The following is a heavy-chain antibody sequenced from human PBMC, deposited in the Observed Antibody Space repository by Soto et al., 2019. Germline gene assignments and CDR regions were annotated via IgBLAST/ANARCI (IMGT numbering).Heavy chain of an antibody. V-gene: IGHV4-59*01. J-gene: IGHJ3*02. CDR3: ARDYGDYVYAFDI. D-gene: IGHD4-17*01. CDR1: GGSISSYY. Sequence: SETLSLTCTVSGGSISSYYWSWIRHPPGKGLEWIGYIYYSGSTNYSPSLKSRVTISVDTSKNQFSLKLSSVTAADTAVYYCARDYGDYVYAFDIWGQGTMVTVSS. CDR2: IYYSGST.